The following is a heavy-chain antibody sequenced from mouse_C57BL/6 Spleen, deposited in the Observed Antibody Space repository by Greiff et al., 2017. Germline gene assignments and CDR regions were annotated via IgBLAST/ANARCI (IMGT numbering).Heavy chain of an antibody. V-gene: IGHV1-64*01. D-gene: IGHD2-3*01. CDR1: GYTFTSYW. CDR2: IHPNSGST. J-gene: IGHJ4*01. Sequence: QVQLQQPGAELVKPGASVKLSCKASGYTFTSYWMHWVKQRPGQGLEWIGMIHPNSGSTNYNEKFKSKDTLTVDKSSSTAYMQLSSLTSEDSAVYYCAREGEGYSMDYWGQGTSVTVSS. CDR3: AREGEGYSMDY.